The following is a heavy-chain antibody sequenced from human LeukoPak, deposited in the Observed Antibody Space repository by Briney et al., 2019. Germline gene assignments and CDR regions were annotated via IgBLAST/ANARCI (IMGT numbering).Heavy chain of an antibody. Sequence: SVKVSCKASGGTFSSYAISWVRQAPGQGLEWMGGIIPIFGTANYVQKFQGRVTITADESTSTAYMELSSLRSEDTAVYYCARYDFWSGFGWFDPWGQGTLVTVSS. V-gene: IGHV1-69*13. D-gene: IGHD3-3*01. CDR1: GGTFSSYA. CDR2: IIPIFGTA. CDR3: ARYDFWSGFGWFDP. J-gene: IGHJ5*02.